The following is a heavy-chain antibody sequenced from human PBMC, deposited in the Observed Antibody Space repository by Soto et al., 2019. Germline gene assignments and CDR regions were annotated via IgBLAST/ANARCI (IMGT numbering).Heavy chain of an antibody. Sequence: GGSLRLSCAASGFTFSSYSMNWVRQAPGKGLEWVSYISSSSSTIYYADSVKGRFTISRDNAKNSLYLQMNSLRAEDTAVYYCARDLSIVVVPAAMLVDDFDIWGQGTMVTVS. CDR2: ISSSSSTI. CDR1: GFTFSSYS. V-gene: IGHV3-48*01. J-gene: IGHJ3*02. CDR3: ARDLSIVVVPAAMLVDDFDI. D-gene: IGHD2-2*01.